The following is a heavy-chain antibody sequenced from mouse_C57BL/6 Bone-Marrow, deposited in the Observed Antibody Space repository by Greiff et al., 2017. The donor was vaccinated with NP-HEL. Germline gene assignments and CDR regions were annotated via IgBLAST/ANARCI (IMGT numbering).Heavy chain of an antibody. V-gene: IGHV1-81*01. CDR3: ARYYYGSSFYWYFDV. CDR1: GYTFTSYG. Sequence: VQLQQSGAELARPGASVKLSCKASGYTFTSYGISWVKQRTGQGLEWIGEIYPRSGNTYYNEKFKGKATLTADQSSSTAYMELRSLTSEDSAVYFCARYYYGSSFYWYFDVWGTGTTVTVSS. CDR2: IYPRSGNT. J-gene: IGHJ1*03. D-gene: IGHD1-1*01.